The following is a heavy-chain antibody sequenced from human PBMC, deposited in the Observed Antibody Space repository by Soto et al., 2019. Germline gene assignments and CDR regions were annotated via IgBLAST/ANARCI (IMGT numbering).Heavy chain of an antibody. J-gene: IGHJ6*03. CDR2: ISSSSSTI. Sequence: GGSLRLSCAASGFTFSSYSMNWVRQAPGKGLEWVSYISSSSSTIYYADSVKGRFTISRDNAKNSLYLQMNSLRAEDTAVYYCARDYSGYDYGFNYYYMDVWGKGTTVTVSS. V-gene: IGHV3-48*01. CDR1: GFTFSSYS. D-gene: IGHD5-12*01. CDR3: ARDYSGYDYGFNYYYMDV.